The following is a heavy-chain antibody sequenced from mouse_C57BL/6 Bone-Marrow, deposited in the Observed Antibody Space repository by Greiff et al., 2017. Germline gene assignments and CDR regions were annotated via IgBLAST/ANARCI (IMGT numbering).Heavy chain of an antibody. Sequence: EVQLQQSGAELVRPGASVKLSCTASGFNIKDDYMHWVKQRPEQGLGWIGWIDPENGDTEYASQFQGKATITAATSSNTAYLKLSSLTSEDTDVYYCTTNYSGSLAWFAYWGQGTLVTVSA. CDR3: TTNYSGSLAWFAY. V-gene: IGHV14-4*01. D-gene: IGHD1-1*01. CDR1: GFNIKDDY. CDR2: IDPENGDT. J-gene: IGHJ3*01.